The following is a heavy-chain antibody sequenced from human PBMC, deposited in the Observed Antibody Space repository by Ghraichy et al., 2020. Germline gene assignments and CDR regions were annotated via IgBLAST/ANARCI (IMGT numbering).Heavy chain of an antibody. J-gene: IGHJ4*02. CDR1: GFSFSNYD. CDR3: VRRVQRDF. V-gene: IGHV3-23*01. D-gene: IGHD6-25*01. Sequence: GGSLRLSCAASGFSFSNYDMNWVRRAPGQGLEWVSTISADAAHTYYADSVKGRFTISRDNSRSTLSLQMNSLRADDTAVYFCVRRVQRDFWGQGTLVTVSS. CDR2: ISADAAHT.